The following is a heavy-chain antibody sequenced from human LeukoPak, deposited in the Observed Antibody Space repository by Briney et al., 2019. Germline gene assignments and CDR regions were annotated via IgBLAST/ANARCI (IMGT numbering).Heavy chain of an antibody. D-gene: IGHD5-18*01. V-gene: IGHV3-9*01. Sequence: GRSLRLSCAASGFTFDDYAMPWVRQAPGKGLEWVSGISWNSGSIGYADSVKGRFTISRDNSKNTLYLQMNSLRAEDTAVYYCARVQRNSYGTGLFDYWGQGTLVTVSS. CDR1: GFTFDDYA. CDR2: ISWNSGSI. J-gene: IGHJ4*02. CDR3: ARVQRNSYGTGLFDY.